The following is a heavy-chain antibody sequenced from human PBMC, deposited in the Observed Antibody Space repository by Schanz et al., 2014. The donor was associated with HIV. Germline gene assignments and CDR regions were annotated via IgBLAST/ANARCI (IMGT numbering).Heavy chain of an antibody. V-gene: IGHV1-2*02. CDR1: GYTFTDYY. Sequence: QVQLVQSGAEVKKPGASVKVSCKASGYTFTDYYIHWVRQAPGQGLEWMGWIKPNSGDTYYAQKFQGKVTMTRDTSITTASLELSRLRSDDTAVYFCARHPYQLLPFDSWGQGTLVTASP. J-gene: IGHJ4*02. D-gene: IGHD2-15*01. CDR3: ARHPYQLLPFDS. CDR2: IKPNSGDT.